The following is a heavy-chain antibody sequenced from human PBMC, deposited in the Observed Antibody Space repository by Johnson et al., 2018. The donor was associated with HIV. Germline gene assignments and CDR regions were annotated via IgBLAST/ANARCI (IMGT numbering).Heavy chain of an antibody. CDR2: IRYDGSNK. D-gene: IGHD2-2*01. CDR1: GFTFSSYG. V-gene: IGHV3-30*02. CDR3: ARDGGYCSSTSCFRHWASAFDI. J-gene: IGHJ3*02. Sequence: QMQLVESGGGVVQPGGSLRLSCAASGFTFSSYGMHWVRQAPGKGLEWVAFIRYDGSNKYYADSVKGRFTISRDNSKNTLYLQMNSLRAEDTAVYYCARDGGYCSSTSCFRHWASAFDIWGQGTMVTVSS.